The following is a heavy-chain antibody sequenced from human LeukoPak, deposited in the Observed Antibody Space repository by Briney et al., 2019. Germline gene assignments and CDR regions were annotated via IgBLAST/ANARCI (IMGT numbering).Heavy chain of an antibody. J-gene: IGHJ4*02. CDR3: AKDSTFDFSSGYRTH. V-gene: IGHV3-53*01. CDR1: GFTVSGNY. Sequence: GGSLRLSCAASGFTVSGNYMSWVRQAPGKGLEWVSVTYSGGSTYYADSVKGRFTISRDKSKNTLSLQMNSLRAEDTAVYFCAKDSTFDFSSGYRTHWGQGTLVTVSS. CDR2: TYSGGST. D-gene: IGHD3-3*01.